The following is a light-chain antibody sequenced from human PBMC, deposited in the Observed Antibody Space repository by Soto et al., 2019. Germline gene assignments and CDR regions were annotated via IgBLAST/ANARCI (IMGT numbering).Light chain of an antibody. Sequence: EIVLTQSPGTLSLSPGERATLSCRASQGVDDTYLAWYQQTPGQAPRLLIYGTSHRATGIPDRFRGSGSGTDFTLTISRLEPEDFAMYYCQQYGGSSTFGQGTKVEIK. CDR2: GTS. CDR3: QQYGGSST. CDR1: QGVDDTY. V-gene: IGKV3-20*01. J-gene: IGKJ1*01.